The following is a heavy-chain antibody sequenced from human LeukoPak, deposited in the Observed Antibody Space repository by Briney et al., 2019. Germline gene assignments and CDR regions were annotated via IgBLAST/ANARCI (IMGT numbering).Heavy chain of an antibody. V-gene: IGHV3-9*01. Sequence: PGRSLRLSCVASGFMFDDYAIHWVRQAPGKGQERVSGGGWHGGSIGYADPVTGRFTVSRDNAKRSLYLQMNSLRAEDTALYYCTKDKSARSSYGDAFDIWGQGTVVTVSS. CDR3: TKDKSARSSYGDAFDI. CDR2: GGWHGGSI. J-gene: IGHJ3*02. CDR1: GFMFDDYA. D-gene: IGHD6-6*01.